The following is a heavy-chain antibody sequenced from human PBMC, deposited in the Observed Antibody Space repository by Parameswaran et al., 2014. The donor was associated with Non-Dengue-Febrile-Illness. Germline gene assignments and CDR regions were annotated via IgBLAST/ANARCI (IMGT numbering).Heavy chain of an antibody. CDR3: ARVPPSGPIRKGYYGMDV. CDR2: IYYSGST. J-gene: IGHJ6*02. V-gene: IGHV4-59*01. Sequence: VRQAPGKGLEWIGYIYYSGSTNYNPSLKSRVTISVDTSKNQFSLKLSSVTAADTAVYYCARVPPSGPIRKGYYGMDVWGQGTTVTVSS.